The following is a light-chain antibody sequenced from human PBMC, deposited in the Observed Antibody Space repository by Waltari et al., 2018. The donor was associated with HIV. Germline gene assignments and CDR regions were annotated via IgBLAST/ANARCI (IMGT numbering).Light chain of an antibody. CDR2: EVH. CDR3: SSYTSSSTLV. CDR1: AGDIGACDY. J-gene: IGLJ1*01. V-gene: IGLV2-14*03. Sequence: QSALTQPASVSGSPGQSLTISCTGTAGDIGACDYVSWSQQPPGKAPKLLIFEVHNRLSGVAKRFSGARAGNTASLTISGLQAEDEADYFCSSYTSSSTLVFGPGTRVTFV.